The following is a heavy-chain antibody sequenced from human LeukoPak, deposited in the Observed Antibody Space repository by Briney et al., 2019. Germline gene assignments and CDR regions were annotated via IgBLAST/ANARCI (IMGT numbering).Heavy chain of an antibody. J-gene: IGHJ4*02. CDR2: IIPIFGTA. Sequence: ASVKVSCKASGYTFTSYYMHWVRQAPGQGLERMGGIIPIFGTANYAQKFQGRVTITTDESTSTAYMELSSLRSEDTAVYYCARANCSSTSCSQFGNDYWGQGTLVTVSS. V-gene: IGHV1-69*05. CDR3: ARANCSSTSCSQFGNDY. CDR1: GYTFTSYY. D-gene: IGHD2-2*01.